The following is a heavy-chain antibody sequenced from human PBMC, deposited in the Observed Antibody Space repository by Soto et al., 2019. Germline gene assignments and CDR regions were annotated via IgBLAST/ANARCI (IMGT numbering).Heavy chain of an antibody. CDR1: GGSISSGDFY. V-gene: IGHV4-30-4*01. J-gene: IGHJ5*02. CDR2: IYYSGST. CDR3: ARGVNYYDSSGSSWFDP. D-gene: IGHD3-22*01. Sequence: SETLSLICTVSGGSISSGDFYWSWIRQPPGKGLEWIGYIYYSGSTYYNPSLKSRVTMSVDTSKNQFSLKLNSVTAADTAVYYCARGVNYYDSSGSSWFDPWGQGALVTVS.